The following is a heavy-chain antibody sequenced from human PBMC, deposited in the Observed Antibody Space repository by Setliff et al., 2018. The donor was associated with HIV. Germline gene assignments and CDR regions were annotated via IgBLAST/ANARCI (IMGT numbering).Heavy chain of an antibody. J-gene: IGHJ4*02. CDR1: GYTFTSYH. CDR2: INPSGGST. Sequence: ASVKVSCKASGYTFTSYHIHWVRQAPGQGLEWMGVINPSGGSTSYAQKFQGRVTMTRGTSSGTVYMELSGLRFEDTAMYYCARVGERWLQFYYFDNRGQGTLVTVSS. D-gene: IGHD5-12*01. V-gene: IGHV1-46*01. CDR3: ARVGERWLQFYYFDN.